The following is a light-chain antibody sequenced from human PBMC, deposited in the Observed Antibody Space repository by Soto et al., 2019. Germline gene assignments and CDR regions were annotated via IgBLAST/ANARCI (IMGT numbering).Light chain of an antibody. CDR1: QNIFNY. CDR2: AAS. CDR3: QQTHNTPWT. V-gene: IGKV1-39*01. J-gene: IGKJ1*01. Sequence: DIQMTQSPSSLPASVGDRVTITCRASQNIFNYLNWYQKKPGKAPNLLIYAASSLQSGVPLRFSGSGSGTDFTLTISSLQPEDFATYYCQQTHNTPWTFGQGTEVEIK.